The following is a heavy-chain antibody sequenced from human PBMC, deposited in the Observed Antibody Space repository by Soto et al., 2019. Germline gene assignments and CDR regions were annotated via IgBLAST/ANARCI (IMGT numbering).Heavy chain of an antibody. CDR1: GGSISSYY. V-gene: IGHV4-59*01. J-gene: IGHJ6*02. CDR3: ARESSGGWYGESGMDV. CDR2: IYYSGST. Sequence: PSETLSLTCTVSGGSISSYYWSWIRQPPGKGLEWIGYIYYSGSTNYNPSLKSRVTISVDTSKNQFSLKLSSVTAADTAVYYCARESSGGWYGESGMDVWGQGTTVTVSS. D-gene: IGHD6-19*01.